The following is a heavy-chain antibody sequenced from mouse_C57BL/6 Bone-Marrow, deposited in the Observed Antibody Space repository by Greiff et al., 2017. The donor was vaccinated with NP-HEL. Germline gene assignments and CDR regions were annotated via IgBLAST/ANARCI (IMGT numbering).Heavy chain of an antibody. V-gene: IGHV2-6-1*01. CDR1: GFSLTSYG. CDR3: ARHEPQRGYSNYWDAMDY. Sequence: VMLVESGPGLVAPSQSLSITCTVSGFSLTSYGVHWVRQPPGKGLEWLVVIWSDGSTTYNSALKSRLSISKDNSKSQVFLKMNSLQTDDTAMYYCARHEPQRGYSNYWDAMDYWGQGTSVTVSS. D-gene: IGHD2-5*01. J-gene: IGHJ4*01. CDR2: IWSDGST.